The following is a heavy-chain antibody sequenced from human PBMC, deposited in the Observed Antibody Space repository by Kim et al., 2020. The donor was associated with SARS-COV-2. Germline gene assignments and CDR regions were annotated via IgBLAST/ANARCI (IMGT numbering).Heavy chain of an antibody. CDR2: ISTRGESI. CDR1: GLSFSDSY. Sequence: GGSLRLSCVASGLSFSDSYMNWVRQAPGKGLEWLSFISTRGESIFYADSVEGRFTISRDNAKNSLYLQMNYLRDEDTAVYYCARSGNGYNAFGIWGQG. D-gene: IGHD5-12*01. CDR3: ARSGNGYNAFGI. V-gene: IGHV3-11*01. J-gene: IGHJ4*02.